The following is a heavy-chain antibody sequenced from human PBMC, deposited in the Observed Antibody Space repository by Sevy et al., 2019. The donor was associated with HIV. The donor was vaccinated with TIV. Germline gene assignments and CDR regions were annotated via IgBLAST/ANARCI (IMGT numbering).Heavy chain of an antibody. CDR3: AKGDWSGAGSYKWVDP. V-gene: IGHV3-23*01. J-gene: IGHJ5*02. Sequence: GGSLRLSCEASGFTFSSYGMTWVRQAPEMGLEWVSSISDSGGTTYYADSVKGRFTISRDNSKNTLYLQVNSLRAEDTATYYCAKGDWSGAGSYKWVDPWGQGTLVTVSS. D-gene: IGHD3-3*01. CDR1: GFTFSSYG. CDR2: ISDSGGTT.